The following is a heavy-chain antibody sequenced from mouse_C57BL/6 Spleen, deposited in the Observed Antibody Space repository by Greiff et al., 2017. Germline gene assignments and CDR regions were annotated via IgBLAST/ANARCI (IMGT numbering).Heavy chain of an antibody. J-gene: IGHJ2*01. CDR3: ALNAYGYFDY. V-gene: IGHV1-52*01. Sequence: VKLMESGAELVRPGSSVKMSCKTSGYTFTSYGINWVKQRPIQGLEWIGNIDPSDSETHYNQKFKDKATLTVDKSSSTAYMQLSSLTSEDSAVYYCALNAYGYFDYAGQGTTLTVSS. CDR1: GYTFTSYG. D-gene: IGHD6-5*01. CDR2: IDPSDSET.